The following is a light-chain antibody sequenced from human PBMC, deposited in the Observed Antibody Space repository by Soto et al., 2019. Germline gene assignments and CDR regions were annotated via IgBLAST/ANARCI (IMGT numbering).Light chain of an antibody. Sequence: EIVMTQSPATLSVSTRERATRSCRHSQSVSSNLAWYQQKPGQAPRLLIYDASTRATGSPARFSGSGSWTEFTLTISSLQSEDFAVYYCQHYNNRPPYTFGQGTKVDTK. J-gene: IGKJ2*01. CDR3: QHYNNRPPYT. V-gene: IGKV3-15*01. CDR1: QSVSSN. CDR2: DAS.